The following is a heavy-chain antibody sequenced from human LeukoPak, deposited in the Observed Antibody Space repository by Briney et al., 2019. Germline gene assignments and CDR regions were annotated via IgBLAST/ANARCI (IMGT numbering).Heavy chain of an antibody. Sequence: GGSLRLSCAASGFTFSSYSMNWVRQAPGKGLEWVSSISSSSSYIYYADSVKGRFTISRDNAKNSLYLQMNSLRAEDTAVYYCAKSSGWYTDYFDYWGQGTLVTVSS. CDR3: AKSSGWYTDYFDY. CDR2: ISSSSSYI. CDR1: GFTFSSYS. J-gene: IGHJ4*02. D-gene: IGHD6-19*01. V-gene: IGHV3-21*01.